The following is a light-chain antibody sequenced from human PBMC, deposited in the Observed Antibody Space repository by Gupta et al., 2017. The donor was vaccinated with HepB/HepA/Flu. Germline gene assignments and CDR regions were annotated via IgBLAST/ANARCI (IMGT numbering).Light chain of an antibody. CDR3: GTWDTTLSGGV. J-gene: IGLJ3*02. CDR1: SSNIGNNY. CDR2: ENY. V-gene: IGLV1-51*02. Sequence: QSVSTQPPSVSAASGQTVTISCPGSSSNIGNNYVSWYQQLPRSAPKLLIFENYKRPSGIPDRFSGSKSGTSATLGITGLQTGDEAIYYCGTWDTTLSGGVFGGGTKLTVL.